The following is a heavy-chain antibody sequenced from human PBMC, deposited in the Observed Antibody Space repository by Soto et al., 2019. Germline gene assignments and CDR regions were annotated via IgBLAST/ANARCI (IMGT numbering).Heavy chain of an antibody. CDR3: ARGPYSSGWYVVDY. CDR1: GASISAYA. CDR2: LYSSGNT. J-gene: IGHJ4*02. V-gene: IGHV4-4*07. Sequence: SETLSLTCTVSGASISAYAWSWIRQPGGKGLEWIGRLYSSGNTNYNHSFKSRRTMSADTSKNQFSLKLSSVTAADTAVYYCARGPYSSGWYVVDYWGQGTLVTVSS. D-gene: IGHD6-19*01.